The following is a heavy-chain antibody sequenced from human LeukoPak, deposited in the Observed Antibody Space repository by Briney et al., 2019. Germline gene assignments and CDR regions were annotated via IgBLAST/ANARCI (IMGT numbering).Heavy chain of an antibody. D-gene: IGHD3-3*01. CDR3: ARVIADFWSGYYEPFYYYYYYMDV. CDR2: INPNSGGT. CDR1: GYTFTGYY. J-gene: IGHJ6*03. V-gene: IGHV1-2*02. Sequence: ASVKVSCKASGYTFTGYYMHWVRQAPGQGLEWMGWINPNSGGTNYAQKFQGRVTMTRDTSISTAYMELSRLRSDDTAVYYCARVIADFWSGYYEPFYYYYYYMDVWGKGTTVTVSS.